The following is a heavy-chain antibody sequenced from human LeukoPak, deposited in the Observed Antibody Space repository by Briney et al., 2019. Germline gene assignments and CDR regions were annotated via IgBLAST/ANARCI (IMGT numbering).Heavy chain of an antibody. Sequence: SETLSLTCTVSGGSISSYYWSWIRQPAGKGLEWIGRIYTSGSTNYNPSLKSRVTMSVDTSKNQFSLKLSSVTAADTAVYYCARGYSGYDPRRSPYYYYMDVWGKGTTVTVSS. V-gene: IGHV4-4*07. D-gene: IGHD5-12*01. CDR2: IYTSGST. CDR1: GGSISSYY. J-gene: IGHJ6*03. CDR3: ARGYSGYDPRRSPYYYYMDV.